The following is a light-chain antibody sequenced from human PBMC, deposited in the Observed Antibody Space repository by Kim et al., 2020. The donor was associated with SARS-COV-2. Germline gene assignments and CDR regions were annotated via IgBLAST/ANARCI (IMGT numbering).Light chain of an antibody. CDR1: QNIIRY. CDR3: QQSYSTVWT. J-gene: IGKJ1*01. V-gene: IGKV1-39*01. Sequence: ASVGDTVNITWRASQNIIRYLNLYQLETGKAPKLLIYAASKLQSGVPSRFSGSGSGTEFTLTISALQREDFTTYICQQSYSTVWTFGLGTKVDIK. CDR2: AAS.